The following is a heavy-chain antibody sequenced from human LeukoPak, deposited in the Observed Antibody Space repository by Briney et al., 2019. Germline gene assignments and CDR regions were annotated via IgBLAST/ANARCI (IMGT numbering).Heavy chain of an antibody. CDR1: RFTFSNYA. Sequence: SGGSLRLSCAASRFTFSNYAMSWVRQAAGKGLEWVSGITSGHSTFYADSVKGRFTISRDNSKNTVYLQMNSLRAEDTAVYYCAKDYPECTGTTCSGEAFFDYRGQGTLVTVSS. V-gene: IGHV3-23*01. CDR2: ITSGHST. D-gene: IGHD2-2*01. CDR3: AKDYPECTGTTCSGEAFFDY. J-gene: IGHJ4*02.